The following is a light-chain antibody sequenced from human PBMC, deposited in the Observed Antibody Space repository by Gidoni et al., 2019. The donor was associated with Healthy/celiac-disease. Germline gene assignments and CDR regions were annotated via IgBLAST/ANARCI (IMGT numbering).Light chain of an antibody. Sequence: EIVMTQSPATLSVSPGESATLSCRTSQSVSSNLAWYQQKPGQGPRLLIYGASTRATGLPARFSGSGSETEFTLTISNLQSVDFAVYYCQQYNNWVTFGGGTKVEIK. CDR2: GAS. V-gene: IGKV3-15*01. CDR3: QQYNNWVT. CDR1: QSVSSN. J-gene: IGKJ4*01.